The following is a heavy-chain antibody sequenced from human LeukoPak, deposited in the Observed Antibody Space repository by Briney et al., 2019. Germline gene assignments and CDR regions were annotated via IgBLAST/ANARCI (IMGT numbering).Heavy chain of an antibody. CDR1: GFTFSSYA. D-gene: IGHD6-13*01. Sequence: GGSLRLSCAASGFTFSSYAMSWVRQALGKGLEWVSAISSSGGGTYYADSVKGRFTISRDNSKNTLYLQMNSLRAEDTAVYYCAKVISSSWYFFDYWGQGTLVTVSS. CDR3: AKVISSSWYFFDY. CDR2: ISSSGGGT. J-gene: IGHJ4*02. V-gene: IGHV3-23*01.